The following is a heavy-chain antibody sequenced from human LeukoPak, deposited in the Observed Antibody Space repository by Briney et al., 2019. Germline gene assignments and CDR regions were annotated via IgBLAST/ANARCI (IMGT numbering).Heavy chain of an antibody. CDR1: GFTFSTYA. CDR3: AKGLSESIYDALDS. J-gene: IGHJ4*02. V-gene: IGHV3-23*01. CDR2: ISGSGDST. Sequence: PGGSLRLSCAASGFTFSTYAMSWVRQAPWKGLEWVSAISGSGDSTYYPDSVKGRFTVSRDSSKNTLYLQMNSLRADDTAVYYCAKGLSESIYDALDSWGQGTLVTVSS. D-gene: IGHD1-26*01.